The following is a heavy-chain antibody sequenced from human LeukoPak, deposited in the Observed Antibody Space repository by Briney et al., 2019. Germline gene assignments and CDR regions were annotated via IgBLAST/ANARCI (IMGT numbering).Heavy chain of an antibody. CDR3: ARSPESYSSSWNVWFDP. Sequence: PSETLSLTCTVSGGSISSGGYYWSWIRQHPGKGLEWIGYIYYSGSAYYNPSLKSRVTMSVDTSKGQFSLELRSVTAADTAVYYCARSPESYSSSWNVWFDPWGQGTLVTVSS. V-gene: IGHV4-31*03. J-gene: IGHJ5*02. CDR1: GGSISSGGYY. CDR2: IYYSGSA. D-gene: IGHD6-13*01.